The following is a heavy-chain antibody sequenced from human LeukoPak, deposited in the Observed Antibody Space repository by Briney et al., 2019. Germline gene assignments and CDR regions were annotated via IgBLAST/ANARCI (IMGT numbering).Heavy chain of an antibody. V-gene: IGHV3-23*01. Sequence: GGSLRLSCAASGFTFRNSAMSWARQAPGEGLEWVSGISASGGSAYYADSVKGRFTISRDNSKNTLFLQMNSLRAEDTALYYCAKDRTSSPAGDWGQGTLVIVSS. CDR2: ISASGGSA. CDR1: GFTFRNSA. CDR3: AKDRTSSPAGD. J-gene: IGHJ4*02. D-gene: IGHD2-2*01.